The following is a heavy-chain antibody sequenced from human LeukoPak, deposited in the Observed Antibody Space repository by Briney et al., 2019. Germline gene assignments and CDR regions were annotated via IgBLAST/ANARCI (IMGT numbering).Heavy chain of an antibody. V-gene: IGHV3-21*01. CDR1: GFTFSSYS. J-gene: IGHJ5*02. D-gene: IGHD3-9*01. CDR2: ISSSSSYI. Sequence: GGSLRLSCAASGFTFSSYSMNWVRQAQGKGLEWVSSISSSSSYIYYADSVKGRFTISRDNAKNSLYLQMNSLRAEDTAVYYCARGVRYFDPERTWFDPWGQGTLVTVSS. CDR3: ARGVRYFDPERTWFDP.